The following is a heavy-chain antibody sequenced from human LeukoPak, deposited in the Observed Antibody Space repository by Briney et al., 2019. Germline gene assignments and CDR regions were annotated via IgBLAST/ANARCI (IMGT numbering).Heavy chain of an antibody. Sequence: GGSLRLSCVASGFTLKAYAMHWVRQAPGKGLEWVAFIMYDGSSKSIGDSVKGRFSISRDNPSNTLYLETNSLRVEDTAVYYCAKGFRLNDFSFEYWGQGTLVTVSS. J-gene: IGHJ4*02. CDR2: IMYDGSSK. CDR1: GFTLKAYA. CDR3: AKGFRLNDFSFEY. D-gene: IGHD2-21*02. V-gene: IGHV3-30*02.